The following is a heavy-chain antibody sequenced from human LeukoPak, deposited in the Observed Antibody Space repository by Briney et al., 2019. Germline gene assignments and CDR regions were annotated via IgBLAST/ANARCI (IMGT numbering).Heavy chain of an antibody. CDR1: GFTFSSYG. V-gene: IGHV3-23*01. D-gene: IGHD3-9*01. CDR3: ARENYDILGGDYTYYMDV. J-gene: IGHJ6*03. CDR2: ISGSGVST. Sequence: QPGGSLRLSCAASGFTFSSYGMSWVRQAPGKGLEWVSAISGSGVSTYYADSVKGRFIISRDTSKNTLYLQMNSLRAEDTAVYYCARENYDILGGDYTYYMDVWGKGTTVTISS.